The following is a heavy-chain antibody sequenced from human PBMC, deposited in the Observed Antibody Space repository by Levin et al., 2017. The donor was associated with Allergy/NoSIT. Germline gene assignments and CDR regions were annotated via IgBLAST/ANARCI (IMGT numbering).Heavy chain of an antibody. J-gene: IGHJ4*02. V-gene: IGHV3-15*01. CDR1: GFSLNVAW. CDR3: ATEWDF. CDR2: SKRQSDGGTT. Sequence: NSGGSLRLSCAGSGFSLNVAWMSWVRQAPGKGLEWVGRSKRQSDGGTTDYAASVKGRFTISRDDSKNTLYLEMKSLRSEDAGVYYCATEWDFWGQGTRVTVSS.